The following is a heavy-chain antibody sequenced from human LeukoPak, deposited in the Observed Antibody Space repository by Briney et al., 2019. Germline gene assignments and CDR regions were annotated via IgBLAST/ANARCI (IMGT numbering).Heavy chain of an antibody. CDR2: IWYDGSNK. V-gene: IGHV3-33*01. CDR1: GFTFSSYG. CDR3: ARGSVPAAITTAIGY. D-gene: IGHD2-2*02. J-gene: IGHJ4*02. Sequence: GGSLRLSCAASGFTFSSYGMHWVRQAPGKVLEWVAVIWYDGSNKYYADSVKGRFTISRDNSKNTLYLQMNSLRAEDTAVYYCARGSVPAAITTAIGYWGQGTLVTVSS.